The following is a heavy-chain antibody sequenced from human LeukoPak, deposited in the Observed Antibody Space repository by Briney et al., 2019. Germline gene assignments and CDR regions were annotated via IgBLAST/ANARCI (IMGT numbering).Heavy chain of an antibody. CDR1: GFTFSSYS. Sequence: GGSLRLSCAASGFTFSSYSMNWVRQAPGKGLEWVSSISSSSNFIYYADSVKGRFTISRDNAKNSLYLQMNSLRAEDTAVYYCARRLGIRSQASFDYWGQGTLVTVSS. V-gene: IGHV3-21*04. J-gene: IGHJ4*02. CDR3: ARRLGIRSQASFDY. D-gene: IGHD3-3*02. CDR2: ISSSSNFI.